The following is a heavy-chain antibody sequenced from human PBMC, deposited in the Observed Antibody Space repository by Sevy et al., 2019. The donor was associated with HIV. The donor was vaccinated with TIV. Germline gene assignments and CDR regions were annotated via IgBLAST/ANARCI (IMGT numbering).Heavy chain of an antibody. V-gene: IGHV3-13*01. D-gene: IGHD5-12*01. J-gene: IGHJ6*02. CDR2: IGSGGDA. CDR1: GFTFSSYD. CDR3: ARSGGYSDYGMDV. Sequence: GGSLRLSCGASGFTFSSYDMHWVRQAAGKGLEWVSGIGSGGDAYYPGSVKGRFTISREKVKNSLYLQMNSLRAGDTAVYYCARSGGYSDYGMDVWGQGTTVTVSS.